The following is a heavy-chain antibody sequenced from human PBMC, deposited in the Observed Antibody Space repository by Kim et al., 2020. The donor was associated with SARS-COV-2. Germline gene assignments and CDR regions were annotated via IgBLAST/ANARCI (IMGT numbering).Heavy chain of an antibody. CDR3: ARDLQGGSCFDP. J-gene: IGHJ5*02. CDR2: ISSSSSYI. D-gene: IGHD2-15*01. CDR1: GFTFSSYS. Sequence: GGSLRLSCAASGFTFSSYSMNWVRQAPGKGLEWVSSISSSSSYIYYADSVKGRFTISRDNAKNSLYLQMNSLRAEDTAVYYCARDLQGGSCFDPWGQGTLVTVSS. V-gene: IGHV3-21*01.